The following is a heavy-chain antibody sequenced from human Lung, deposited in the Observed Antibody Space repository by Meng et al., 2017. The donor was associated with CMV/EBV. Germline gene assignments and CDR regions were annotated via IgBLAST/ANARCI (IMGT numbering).Heavy chain of an antibody. CDR3: VAQGVKYCGRGRACQWGLRYFMDF. CDR1: GDPISVTNW. D-gene: IGHD2-21*01. J-gene: IGHJ6*02. V-gene: IGHV4/OR15-8*02. Sequence: SDTLSLXGTVSGDPISVTNWCNWVRQSPGRGLEWIGEVYHSGNTNYNPSLRGRVSISVDSYNNQFSLRLSSVAAGDTAVYYCVAQGVKYCGRGRACQWGLRYFMDFWGQGXMVTVSS. CDR2: VYHSGNT.